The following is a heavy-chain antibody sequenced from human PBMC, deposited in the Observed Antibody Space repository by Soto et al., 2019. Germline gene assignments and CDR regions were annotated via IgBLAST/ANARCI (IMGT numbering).Heavy chain of an antibody. CDR1: GFSLSTSGMC. D-gene: IGHD6-19*01. V-gene: IGHV2-70*11. CDR3: ARICLAVAGDYYGMDV. CDR2: IDWDDDK. Sequence: SGPTLVNPTQTPTLTCTFSGFSLSTSGMCVSWIRQPPGKALEWLARIDWDDDKYYSTSLKTRLTISKDTSKNQVVLTMTNMDPVDTATYYCARICLAVAGDYYGMDVWGQGTTVTVS. J-gene: IGHJ6*02.